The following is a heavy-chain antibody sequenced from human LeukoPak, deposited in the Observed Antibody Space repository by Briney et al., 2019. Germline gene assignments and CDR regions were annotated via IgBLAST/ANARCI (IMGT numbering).Heavy chain of an antibody. CDR2: ISGSGGST. D-gene: IGHD3-3*01. CDR1: EFTFSSYW. V-gene: IGHV3-23*01. Sequence: QPGGSLRLSCAASEFTFSSYWMSWVRQAPGKGLEWVSAISGSGGSTYYADSVKGRFTISRDNSKNTLYLQMNSLRAEDTAVYYCAKGVTKVRITPCNWFDPWGQGTLVTVSS. J-gene: IGHJ5*02. CDR3: AKGVTKVRITPCNWFDP.